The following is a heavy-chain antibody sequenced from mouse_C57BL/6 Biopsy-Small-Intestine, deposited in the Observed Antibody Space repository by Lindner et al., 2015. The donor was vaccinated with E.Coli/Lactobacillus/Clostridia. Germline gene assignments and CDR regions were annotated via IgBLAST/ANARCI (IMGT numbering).Heavy chain of an antibody. CDR2: ISADDGYT. Sequence: SVKVSCKASGYTFNTFGMSWVRQAPGQGLEWMGWISADDGYTKYAQKFQDRVTMTIDTSTSTAYMELRSLRADDTAVYYCARMDGDYIDYWGPGTLVTVSS. CDR3: ARMDGDYIDY. D-gene: IGHD2-13*01. V-gene: IGHV1-4*01. J-gene: IGHJ1*01. CDR1: GYTFNTFG.